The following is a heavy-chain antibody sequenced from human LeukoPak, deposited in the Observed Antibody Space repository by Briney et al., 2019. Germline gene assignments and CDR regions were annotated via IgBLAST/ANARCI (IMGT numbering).Heavy chain of an antibody. CDR3: ATPGTTYYYDSSGSYFDY. Sequence: PGGALRLSCAASGFTLSGYVMTWVRQSPGKGLQWVADISGSGGNTYYADSVKGRFTISRDNSKNTLYLQMNSLRAEDTAVYYCATPGTTYYYDSSGSYFDYWGQGTLVTVSS. J-gene: IGHJ4*02. D-gene: IGHD3-22*01. CDR2: ISGSGGNT. V-gene: IGHV3-23*01. CDR1: GFTLSGYV.